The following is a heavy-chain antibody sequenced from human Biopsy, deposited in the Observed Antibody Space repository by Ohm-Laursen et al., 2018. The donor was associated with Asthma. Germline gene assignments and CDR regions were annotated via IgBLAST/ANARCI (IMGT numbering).Heavy chain of an antibody. Sequence: SLRLSCTASGFTFSNYGMHWVRQVPGKGLEWVANIKHDGTEKNHVDSLKGRFTISRDNAKNSLYLQMNSLRAEDTAVYYCARTFHFWSPYHAEHYQLWGQATLVTVPS. D-gene: IGHD3-3*02. V-gene: IGHV3-7*01. CDR2: IKHDGTEK. J-gene: IGHJ1*01. CDR3: ARTFHFWSPYHAEHYQL. CDR1: GFTFSNYG.